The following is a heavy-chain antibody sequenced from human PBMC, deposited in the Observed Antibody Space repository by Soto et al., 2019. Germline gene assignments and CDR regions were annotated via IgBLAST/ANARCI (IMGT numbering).Heavy chain of an antibody. D-gene: IGHD5-12*01. CDR1: GASISDYY. J-gene: IGHJ4*02. CDR3: ARDSVGSGYD. Sequence: QVQLQESGPGRVKPSETLSLSCTVSGASISDYYWSWIRQPPGKRPEWIGYIHYRGSTTYNPSLKSRVTMSVDTSKKQFSLRLTSVTAADTAVYYCARDSVGSGYDWGQGTLVTVSS. V-gene: IGHV4-59*01. CDR2: IHYRGST.